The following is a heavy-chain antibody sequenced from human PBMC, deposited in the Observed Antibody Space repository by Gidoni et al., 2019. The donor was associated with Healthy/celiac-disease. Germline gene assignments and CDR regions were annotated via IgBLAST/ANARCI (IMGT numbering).Heavy chain of an antibody. CDR3: ARGTKTRPFLGY. CDR1: GYPFTSYD. D-gene: IGHD3-3*01. CDR2: MNPNRGNT. V-gene: IGHV1-8*01. J-gene: IGHJ4*02. Sequence: QVQLVQSGAEVKKHGASVTVSCKASGYPFTSYDINWVRQATGKGLEGMGWMNPNRGNTGYAQKFQGRVTMTRNTSISTAYMELSSLRSEDTAVYYCARGTKTRPFLGYWGQGTLVTVSS.